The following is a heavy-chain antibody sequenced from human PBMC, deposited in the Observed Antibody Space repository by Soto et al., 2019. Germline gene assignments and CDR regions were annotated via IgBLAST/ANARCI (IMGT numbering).Heavy chain of an antibody. J-gene: IGHJ6*03. CDR1: GDTFSNHT. CDR3: AGVAEMGTVTKGYYYYMDV. CDR2: VIPILGVA. Sequence: QVQLVQSGAEVKKPGSSVKVSCKASGDTFSNHTISWVRQAPGQGLEWMGRVIPILGVANYAQKFQGRVTITADKSTSTAYMRVSSLRSADTAVYYCAGVAEMGTVTKGYYYYMDVWGKGTTVTVSS. V-gene: IGHV1-69*04. D-gene: IGHD4-17*01.